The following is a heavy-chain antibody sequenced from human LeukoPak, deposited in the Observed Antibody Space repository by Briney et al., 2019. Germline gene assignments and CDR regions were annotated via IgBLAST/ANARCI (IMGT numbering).Heavy chain of an antibody. Sequence: PGGSLRLSCAASGFPFSTYAMSWVRQPPAKGLEWVSFISGSDGGTSYADSVKGRFTISRDNSKNTLYLQMNSLRAEDTAVYYCARDGIGGGGDPKAFDYWGQGTLVTVSS. CDR2: ISGSDGGT. CDR3: ARDGIGGGGDPKAFDY. CDR1: GFPFSTYA. J-gene: IGHJ4*02. D-gene: IGHD2-21*02. V-gene: IGHV3-23*01.